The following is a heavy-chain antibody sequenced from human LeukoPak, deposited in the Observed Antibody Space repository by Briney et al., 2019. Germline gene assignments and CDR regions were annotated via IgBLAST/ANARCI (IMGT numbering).Heavy chain of an antibody. Sequence: GRSLRLSCAASGFTFSSYGMHWVRQAPGKGLEWVAVIWYDGSNKYYADSVKGRFTISRDNSKNTLYLQMNSLRAEDTAVYYCAREDEYSSSSDPYYYYGMDVWGQGTTVTVSS. CDR1: GFTFSSYG. V-gene: IGHV3-33*01. CDR3: AREDEYSSSSDPYYYYGMDV. J-gene: IGHJ6*02. CDR2: IWYDGSNK. D-gene: IGHD6-6*01.